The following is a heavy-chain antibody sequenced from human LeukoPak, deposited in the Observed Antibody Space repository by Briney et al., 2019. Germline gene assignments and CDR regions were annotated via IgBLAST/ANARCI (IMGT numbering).Heavy chain of an antibody. CDR2: ISYDGSNK. D-gene: IGHD3-10*01. Sequence: GRSLRLSCAASGFTFSSYGMHWVRQAPGKGLEWVAVISYDGSNKYYADSVKGRFTISRDNSKNTLYLQMNSLRAEDTAVYYCAKVLNYYGSGYFDYWGQGTLVTVSS. V-gene: IGHV3-30*18. CDR1: GFTFSSYG. CDR3: AKVLNYYGSGYFDY. J-gene: IGHJ4*02.